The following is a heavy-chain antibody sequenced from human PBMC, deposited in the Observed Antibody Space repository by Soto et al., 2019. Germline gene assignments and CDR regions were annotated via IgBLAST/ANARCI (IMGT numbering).Heavy chain of an antibody. CDR1: GGSFSAYY. CDR2: INHSGST. V-gene: IGHV4-34*01. Sequence: TSETLSLTCAVYGGSFSAYYWSWIRQPPGKGLEWIGEINHSGSTNYSPSLKSRVTISVDTSKNQFSLKLSSVTAADTAVYYCARGAYSYGYNYYYGMDVWGQGTTVTVSS. D-gene: IGHD5-18*01. J-gene: IGHJ6*02. CDR3: ARGAYSYGYNYYYGMDV.